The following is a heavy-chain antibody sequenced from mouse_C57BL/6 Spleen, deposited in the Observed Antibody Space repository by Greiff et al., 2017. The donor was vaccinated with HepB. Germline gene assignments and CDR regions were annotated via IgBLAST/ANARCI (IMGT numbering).Heavy chain of an antibody. CDR2: IHPNSGST. CDR3: ARSRTAQATDGFAY. D-gene: IGHD3-2*02. J-gene: IGHJ3*01. CDR1: GYTFTSYW. Sequence: VQLQQPGAELVKPGASVKLSCKASGYTFTSYWMHWVKQRPGQGLEWIGMIHPNSGSTNYNEKFKSKATLTVDKSSSTAYMQLSSLTSEDSAVYYCARSRTAQATDGFAYWGQGTLVTVSA. V-gene: IGHV1-64*01.